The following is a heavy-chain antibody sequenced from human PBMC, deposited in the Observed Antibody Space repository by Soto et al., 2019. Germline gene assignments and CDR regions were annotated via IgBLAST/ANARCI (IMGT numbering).Heavy chain of an antibody. CDR3: AKGAGYSGYARFDT. CDR1: GFTFSSYA. J-gene: IGHJ5*02. CDR2: ICGSGGST. D-gene: IGHD5-12*01. V-gene: IGHV3-23*01. Sequence: GGSLRLSCAASGFTFSSYAMSWVRQAPGKGLEWVSGICGSGGSTYYADSVKGRFTISRDNSKNTLYLQMNSLRADDTAVYYCAKGAGYSGYARFDTWGQGTLVTVSS.